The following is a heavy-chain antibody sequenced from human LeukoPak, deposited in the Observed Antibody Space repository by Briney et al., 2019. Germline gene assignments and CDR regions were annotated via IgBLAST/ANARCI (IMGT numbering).Heavy chain of an antibody. D-gene: IGHD2-15*01. Sequence: AGGSLRLSCAASGFTFSSYSMNWVRQAPGKGLEWVSSISSSSSYIYYADSVKGRFTISRDNAKNSLYLQMNSLRAEDTAVYYCARGGYCSGGSCYSRPFDYWGQGTLVTVSS. CDR2: ISSSSSYI. V-gene: IGHV3-21*01. CDR1: GFTFSSYS. CDR3: ARGGYCSGGSCYSRPFDY. J-gene: IGHJ4*02.